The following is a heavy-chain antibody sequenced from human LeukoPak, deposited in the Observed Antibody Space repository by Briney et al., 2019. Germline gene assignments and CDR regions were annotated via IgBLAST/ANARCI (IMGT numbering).Heavy chain of an antibody. CDR2: IYPGDSTT. CDR3: ARRYCSGGSCYYFDY. CDR1: GYSFSTYR. D-gene: IGHD2-15*01. Sequence: GESLKISCKGSGYSFSTYRIAWVRQMPGKGLEWMGIIYPGDSTTRYSPSFQGQVTISADKSISTAYLQWSSLKASDTAMYYCARRYCSGGSCYYFDYWGQGTLVTVSS. V-gene: IGHV5-51*01. J-gene: IGHJ4*02.